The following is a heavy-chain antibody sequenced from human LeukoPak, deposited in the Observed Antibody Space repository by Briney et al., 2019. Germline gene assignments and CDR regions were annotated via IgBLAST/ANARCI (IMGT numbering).Heavy chain of an antibody. CDR3: ASGPPYDY. CDR1: GFTFSSHW. J-gene: IGHJ4*02. CDR2: LNHDGTAK. Sequence: PGGSLRLSCTASGFTFSSHWMSWVRQAPGKGLEWVANLNHDGTAKFYVDSVKGRFTISRDNSKNTLYLQMNSLRAEDTAVYYCASGPPYDYWGQGTLVTVSS. V-gene: IGHV3-7*03.